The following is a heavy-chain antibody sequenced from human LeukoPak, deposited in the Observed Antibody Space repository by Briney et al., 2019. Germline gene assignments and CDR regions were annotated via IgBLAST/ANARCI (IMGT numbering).Heavy chain of an antibody. J-gene: IGHJ4*02. CDR3: AKGQQLVPWSFDY. Sequence: GGSLRLSCAVSGFTFSSYSMNWVRQAPGKGLEWVSYISSSSSTIYYADSVKGRFTISRDNAKNSLYLQMNSLRAEDTAVYYCAKGQQLVPWSFDYWGQGTLVTVSS. CDR2: ISSSSSTI. D-gene: IGHD6-13*01. CDR1: GFTFSSYS. V-gene: IGHV3-48*01.